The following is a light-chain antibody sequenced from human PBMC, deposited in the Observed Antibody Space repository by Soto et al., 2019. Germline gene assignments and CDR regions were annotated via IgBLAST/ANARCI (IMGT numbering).Light chain of an antibody. V-gene: IGLV2-14*01. Sequence: QSALTQPASVSGSPGQTITLSCAGISSDVSAYNSVSWYQQHPGKAPKLIIFEVSNRPSGVSHRFSGSKSGSTASLTISGLQAEDEADYYCSSFTTTNTLGVFGTGTKVTVL. CDR3: SSFTTTNTLGV. CDR1: SSDVSAYNS. J-gene: IGLJ1*01. CDR2: EVS.